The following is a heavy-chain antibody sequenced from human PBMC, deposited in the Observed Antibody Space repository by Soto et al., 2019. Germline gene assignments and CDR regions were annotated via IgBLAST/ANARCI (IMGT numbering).Heavy chain of an antibody. D-gene: IGHD6-6*01. V-gene: IGHV4-31*03. Sequence: QVQLQESGPGLVKPSQTLSLTCTVSGGSISSGGYYWSWIRQHPGKGLEWIGYIYYSGSTYYNPSLKSRVTLSVDTSKNQFSLKLSSVTAADTAVYYCARARHSSSSDAFDIWGQGTMVTVSS. CDR1: GGSISSGGYY. J-gene: IGHJ3*02. CDR2: IYYSGST. CDR3: ARARHSSSSDAFDI.